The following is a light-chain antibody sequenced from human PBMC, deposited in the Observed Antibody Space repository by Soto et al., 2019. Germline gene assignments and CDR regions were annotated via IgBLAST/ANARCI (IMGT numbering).Light chain of an antibody. J-gene: IGLJ2*01. Sequence: QSALAQPPSASGSPGQSVTISCTGTDSDVGGYNFVSWYQQHPGRAPKLMIYEVHQRPSGVPDRFSGSKSGNTASLTVSGLQAEDEANYYCSSYAASDNFVIFGGGTKVTVL. V-gene: IGLV2-8*01. CDR3: SSYAASDNFVI. CDR2: EVH. CDR1: DSDVGGYNF.